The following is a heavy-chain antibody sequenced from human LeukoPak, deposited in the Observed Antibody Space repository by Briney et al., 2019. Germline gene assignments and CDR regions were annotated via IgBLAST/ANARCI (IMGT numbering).Heavy chain of an antibody. CDR1: GGSFSGYY. V-gene: IGHV4-34*01. CDR2: INHSGST. CDR3: ARVFDPETSNWFDP. D-gene: IGHD3-9*01. Sequence: SETLSLTCAVYGGSFSGYYWNWIRQPPGKGLEWIGEINHSGSTNYNPSLKSRVTISVDTSKNHFSLKLSSVTAADTAVYYCARVFDPETSNWFDPWGQGTLVTVSS. J-gene: IGHJ5*02.